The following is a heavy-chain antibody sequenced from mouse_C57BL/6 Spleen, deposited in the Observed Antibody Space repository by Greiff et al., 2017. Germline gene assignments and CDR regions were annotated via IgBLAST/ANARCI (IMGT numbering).Heavy chain of an antibody. CDR2: IDPNSGGT. Sequence: QVQLQQPGAELVKPGASVKLSCKASGYTFTSYWMHWVKQRPGRGLEWIGRIDPNSGGTKYNEKFKSKATLTVDKPSSTGYMQLNSLTSEDSAVYYCARRGGNYYGSSYYAMDYWGQGTSVTVSS. D-gene: IGHD1-1*01. J-gene: IGHJ4*01. CDR1: GYTFTSYW. V-gene: IGHV1-72*01. CDR3: ARRGGNYYGSSYYAMDY.